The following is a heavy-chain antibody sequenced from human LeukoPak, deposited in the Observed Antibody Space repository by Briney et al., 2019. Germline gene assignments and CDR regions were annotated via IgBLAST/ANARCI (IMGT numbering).Heavy chain of an antibody. V-gene: IGHV1-8*02. J-gene: IGHJ5*02. CDR3: ARAPWAAAGIMPES. Sequence: ASVKVSCKASGYTFTGYYMHWVRQAPGQGLEWMGWMNPNSGNTGYAQKFQGRVTMTRNTSISTAYMELSSLRSEDTAVYYCARAPWAAAGIMPESWGQGTLVTVSP. CDR2: MNPNSGNT. CDR1: GYTFTGYY. D-gene: IGHD6-13*01.